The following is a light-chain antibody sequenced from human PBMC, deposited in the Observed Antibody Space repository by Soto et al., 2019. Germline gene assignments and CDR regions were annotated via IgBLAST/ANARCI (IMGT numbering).Light chain of an antibody. CDR1: NSDVGCYIY. CDR2: DVS. J-gene: IGLJ1*01. CDR3: SSYTSSSTLV. Sequence: QSVLTQPASVSGSPGQSITISCTGTNSDVGCYIYVSWYQQHPCKSPKLMIYDVSNRPSGVSYRFSGSKSGNTASLTISGLQAEDEADYYCSSYTSSSTLVFGTGTKVTVL. V-gene: IGLV2-14*01.